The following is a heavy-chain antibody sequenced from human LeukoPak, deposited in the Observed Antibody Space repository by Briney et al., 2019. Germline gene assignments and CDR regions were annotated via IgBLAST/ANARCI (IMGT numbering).Heavy chain of an antibody. CDR1: GFTFSSYA. D-gene: IGHD2-2*03. J-gene: IGHJ4*02. CDR3: ATHLDIVLVATPIYS. CDR2: ISGSGGST. V-gene: IGHV3-23*01. Sequence: PGGSLRLSCAASGFTFSSYAMSWVRQAPGKGLEWVSAISGSGGSTYYADSVKGRFTISRDNSKNTLYLQMNSLRADDTAVYYCATHLDIVLVATPIYSWGQGTLVTVSS.